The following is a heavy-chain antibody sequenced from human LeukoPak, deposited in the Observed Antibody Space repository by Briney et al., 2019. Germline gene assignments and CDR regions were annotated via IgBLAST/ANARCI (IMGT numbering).Heavy chain of an antibody. Sequence: GGSLRLSCAASGFTFSSYGMHWVRQAPGKGLVWVSRINSDGSSTSYADSVKGRFTISRDNAKNTLYLQMNSLRAEDTAVYYCADIAVAGFDAFDIWGQGTMVTVSS. D-gene: IGHD6-19*01. V-gene: IGHV3-74*01. CDR3: ADIAVAGFDAFDI. CDR2: INSDGSST. CDR1: GFTFSSYG. J-gene: IGHJ3*02.